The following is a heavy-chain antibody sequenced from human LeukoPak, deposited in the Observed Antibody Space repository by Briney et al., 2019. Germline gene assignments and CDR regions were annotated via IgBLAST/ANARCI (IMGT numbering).Heavy chain of an antibody. J-gene: IGHJ6*03. CDR2: ISSSGSTI. CDR3: ARLPRFLRYCSGGSCRADYYYYYMDV. V-gene: IGHV3-11*01. CDR1: GFTFSDYC. Sequence: GGSLRLSCAASGFTFSDYCMSWIRQAPGKGLEWVSYISSSGSTIYYADSVKGRFTISRDNAKNSLYLQMNSLRAEDTAVYYCARLPRFLRYCSGGSCRADYYYYYMDVWGKGTTVTVSS. D-gene: IGHD2-15*01.